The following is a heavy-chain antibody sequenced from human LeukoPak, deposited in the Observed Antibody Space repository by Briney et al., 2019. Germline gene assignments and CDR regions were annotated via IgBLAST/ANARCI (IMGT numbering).Heavy chain of an antibody. CDR2: ISSSSSTI. Sequence: GGSLRLSCAASGFTFSSYSMNWVRQAPGKGLEWVSYISSSSSTIYYADSVKGRFTISRDNAKSSLYLQMNSLRAEDTAVYYCARGRGKPPTTLFDYWGQGTLVTVSS. CDR3: ARGRGKPPTTLFDY. J-gene: IGHJ4*02. D-gene: IGHD4-17*01. CDR1: GFTFSSYS. V-gene: IGHV3-48*04.